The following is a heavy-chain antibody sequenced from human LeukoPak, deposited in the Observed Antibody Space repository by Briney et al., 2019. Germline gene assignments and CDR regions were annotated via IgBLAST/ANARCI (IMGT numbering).Heavy chain of an antibody. CDR3: AKDPSYDFWSGYDLYFDY. CDR2: ISYDGSNK. CDR1: GFTFNDYG. Sequence: GGSLRLSCAASGFTFNDYGIHWVRQAPGKGLEWVAVISYDGSNKIYADSVKGRFTISRDNSKNTLYLQMNSLRAEDTAVYYCAKDPSYDFWSGYDLYFDYWGQGTLVTVSS. V-gene: IGHV3-30*18. D-gene: IGHD3-3*01. J-gene: IGHJ4*02.